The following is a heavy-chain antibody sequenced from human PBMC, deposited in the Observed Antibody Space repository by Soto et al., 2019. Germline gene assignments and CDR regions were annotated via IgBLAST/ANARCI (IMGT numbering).Heavy chain of an antibody. CDR2: IKSDGSST. Sequence: PGGSLRLSCAASGFTFSNHWMHWVRQAPGKGLMWVSRIKSDGSSTKYADSVKGRFTISRDNAKSTLYLQMNSLRADDTAVYYCTRGMVKELFEARNGMDAWGQGTTVTVSS. CDR1: GFTFSNHW. CDR3: TRGMVKELFEARNGMDA. J-gene: IGHJ6*02. D-gene: IGHD1-26*01. V-gene: IGHV3-74*03.